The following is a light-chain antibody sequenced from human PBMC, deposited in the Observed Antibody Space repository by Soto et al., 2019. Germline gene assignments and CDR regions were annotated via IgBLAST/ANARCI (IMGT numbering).Light chain of an antibody. Sequence: QSVLTQPASVSGSPGQSITISCTGTSSDVGSYNLVSWYQQHPGKAPKLMIYEVSKRPSVFSNRFSGSKSGNTASLTISGLQAEDQPYYYCCSYAGSSTFDWVFGGATKLTVL. J-gene: IGLJ3*02. CDR3: CSYAGSSTFDWV. V-gene: IGLV2-23*02. CDR1: SSDVGSYNL. CDR2: EVS.